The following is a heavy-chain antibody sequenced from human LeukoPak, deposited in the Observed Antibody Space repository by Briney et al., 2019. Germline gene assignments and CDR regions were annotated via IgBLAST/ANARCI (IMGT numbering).Heavy chain of an antibody. CDR1: GYTFTDYY. CDR3: ASSRGYSGYDFYFVYNY. V-gene: IGHV1-2*02. D-gene: IGHD5-12*01. J-gene: IGHJ4*02. CDR2: INPNSGGT. Sequence: SVKVSCKASGYTFTDYYMHWVRQAPGQGLEGMEWINPNSGGTNYAQKFQGRVTMTRDTSISTAYMELSRLRSDDTAVYYCASSRGYSGYDFYFVYNYWGQGTLVTVSS.